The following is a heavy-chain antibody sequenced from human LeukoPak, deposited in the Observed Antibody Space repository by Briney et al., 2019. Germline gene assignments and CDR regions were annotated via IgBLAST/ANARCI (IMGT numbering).Heavy chain of an antibody. Sequence: GRSLRLSCAASGFTFRRFWMNWVRQAPGRGLEWVANIDQSGGRNNYVDSVKGRFTISRDNAKNSLFLEMSSLRADDTAVYFCARDVEGGTFDIWGQGTTVTVSS. V-gene: IGHV3-7*05. CDR1: GFTFRRFW. D-gene: IGHD3-16*01. CDR2: IDQSGGRN. CDR3: ARDVEGGTFDI. J-gene: IGHJ3*02.